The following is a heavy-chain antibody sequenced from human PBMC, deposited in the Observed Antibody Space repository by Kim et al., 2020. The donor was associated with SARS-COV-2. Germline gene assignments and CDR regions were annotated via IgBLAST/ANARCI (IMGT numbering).Heavy chain of an antibody. Sequence: APSVKGRFIVSREDSKNSLYLQMNSLKPEVTAVYYCARDTAAAMDVWGQGTTVTVSS. J-gene: IGHJ6*02. CDR3: ARDTAAAMDV. D-gene: IGHD6-25*01. V-gene: IGHV3-72*01.